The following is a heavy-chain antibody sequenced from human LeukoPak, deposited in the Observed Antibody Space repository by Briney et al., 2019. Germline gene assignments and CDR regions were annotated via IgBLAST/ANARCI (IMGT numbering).Heavy chain of an antibody. CDR1: GYTFTGYY. J-gene: IGHJ5*02. CDR3: ARDNSYYDFWSGENWFDP. CDR2: INPNSGGT. V-gene: IGHV1-2*02. D-gene: IGHD3-3*01. Sequence: ASVKVSCKASGYTFTGYYMHWVRQAPGQGLEWMGWINPNSGGTNYAQKFQGRVTMTRDTSISTAYMELSRLRSDDTAVYYCARDNSYYDFWSGENWFDPWGQGTLVTVSS.